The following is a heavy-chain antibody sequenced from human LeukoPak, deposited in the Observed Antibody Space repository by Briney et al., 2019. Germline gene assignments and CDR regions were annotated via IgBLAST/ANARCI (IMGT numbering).Heavy chain of an antibody. CDR2: MNPNSGNT. V-gene: IGHV1-8*01. CDR3: AVVPKYCSGGSCYRWYYYGMDV. CDR1: GYTFTSYD. J-gene: IGHJ6*02. Sequence: GASVKVSCKASGYTFTSYDINWVRQATGQGLEWMGWMNPNSGNTGYAQKFQGRVTMTRNTSISTAYMELSSLRSEDTAVYYCAVVPKYCSGGSCYRWYYYGMDVWGQGTTVTVSS. D-gene: IGHD2-15*01.